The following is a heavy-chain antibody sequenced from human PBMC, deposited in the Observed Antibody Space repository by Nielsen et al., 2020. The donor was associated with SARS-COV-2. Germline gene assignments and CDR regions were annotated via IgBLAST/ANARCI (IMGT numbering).Heavy chain of an antibody. D-gene: IGHD6-19*01. CDR2: ISAGGRI. V-gene: IGHV3-23*01. Sequence: GESLMISCTAFGFTFNTYVMAWVRPAPGKGLEWVSTISAGGRIYFADSVKGRFTISRDNSENTLFLQMNRLSADDTAISYCAKDGTRYSSGWAPRGGYFDNWGQGTLVTVSS. CDR1: GFTFNTYV. CDR3: AKDGTRYSSGWAPRGGYFDN. J-gene: IGHJ4*02.